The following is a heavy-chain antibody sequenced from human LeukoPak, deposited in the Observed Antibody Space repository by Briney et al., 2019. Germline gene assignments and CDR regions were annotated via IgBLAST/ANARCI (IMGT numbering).Heavy chain of an antibody. CDR2: ISGSGGST. V-gene: IGHV3-23*01. J-gene: IGHJ4*02. CDR3: ARDYDSSGYYDY. D-gene: IGHD3-22*01. Sequence: GGSLRLSCAASGFTFSSYAMSWVRQAPGKGLEWVSAISGSGGSTYYADSVKGRFTISRDNAKNSLYLQMNSLRAEDTAVYYCARDYDSSGYYDYWGQGTLVTVSS. CDR1: GFTFSSYA.